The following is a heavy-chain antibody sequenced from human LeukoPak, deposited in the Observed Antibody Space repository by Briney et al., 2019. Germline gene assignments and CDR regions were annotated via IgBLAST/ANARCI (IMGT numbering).Heavy chain of an antibody. CDR1: GGSFSGYY. J-gene: IGHJ4*02. CDR3: ARVAGPLDY. V-gene: IGHV4-34*01. Sequence: SETLSLTCAVYGGSFSGYYWSWIRQPPGKGLEWIGEINHSGSTNYNPSLKSRVTISVDTSKNQFSLKLSSVTAADTAVYYCARVAGPLDYWGQGTLVTVSS. CDR2: INHSGST.